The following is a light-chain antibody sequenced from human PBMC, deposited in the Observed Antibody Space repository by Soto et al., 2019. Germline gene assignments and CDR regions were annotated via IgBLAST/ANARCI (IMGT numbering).Light chain of an antibody. CDR2: EVS. CDR1: SSDVGAYNY. J-gene: IGLJ2*01. V-gene: IGLV2-11*01. Sequence: QSALTQPHSVSGSPGQSVTISCTGTSSDVGAYNYVSWYQQHPGKAPKLMIFEVSKRPSGVPDRFSGSKSGNTASLTISGLQAEDEADYSCCSYAGSYTWVFGGGTKLTVL. CDR3: CSYAGSYTWV.